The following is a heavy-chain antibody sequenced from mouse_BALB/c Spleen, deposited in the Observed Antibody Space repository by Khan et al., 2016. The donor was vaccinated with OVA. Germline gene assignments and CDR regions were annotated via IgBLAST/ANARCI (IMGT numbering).Heavy chain of an antibody. V-gene: IGHV1-54*01. D-gene: IGHD3-1*01. Sequence: QVQLQQSGAELVGPGTSVKVSCKASGYAFTSYLIEWVNQRPGQGLEWIGLINPGNGITNYNEKFRGKATLTADKSSTTAYMQFSSLTSDDSAVYYCARSQLGLRFDYWGQGTPLTVSS. J-gene: IGHJ2*01. CDR2: INPGNGIT. CDR3: ARSQLGLRFDY. CDR1: GYAFTSYL.